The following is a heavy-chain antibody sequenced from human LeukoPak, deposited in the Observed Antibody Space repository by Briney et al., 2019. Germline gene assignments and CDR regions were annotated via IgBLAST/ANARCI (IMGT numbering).Heavy chain of an antibody. Sequence: GGSLRLSCAASGFTFSNAWMSWVRQAPGKGLEWVGRIKSKTDGGTTDYAAPVKGRFTISRDDSKNTLYLQMNSLKTEDTAVYYCTTAPEFRYCSGGSCYDTGDNYFDYWGQGTLVTVSS. D-gene: IGHD2-15*01. V-gene: IGHV3-15*01. CDR3: TTAPEFRYCSGGSCYDTGDNYFDY. CDR1: GFTFSNAW. J-gene: IGHJ4*02. CDR2: IKSKTDGGTT.